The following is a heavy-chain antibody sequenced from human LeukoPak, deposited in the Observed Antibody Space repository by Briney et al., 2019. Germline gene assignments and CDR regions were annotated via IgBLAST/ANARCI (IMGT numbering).Heavy chain of an antibody. CDR1: GFTFSYYG. J-gene: IGHJ4*02. D-gene: IGHD5-18*01. CDR3: ANDLGWIQLNLG. CDR2: ITGNGATT. Sequence: GGSLRLSCAASGFTFSYYGMSWVRQAPGKGLEWVSGITGNGATTYYADSVKGRFTISRDNSRNTVYLQMNSLRAEDTAVYYCANDLGWIQLNLGRGQGTLVTVSS. V-gene: IGHV3-23*01.